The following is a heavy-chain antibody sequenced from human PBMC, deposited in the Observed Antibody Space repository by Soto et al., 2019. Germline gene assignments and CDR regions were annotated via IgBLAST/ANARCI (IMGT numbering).Heavy chain of an antibody. CDR3: GERSYGFTFDY. V-gene: IGHV3-23*01. Sequence: PGGSLRLSCAASGFTFSSYAMSWVRQAPGKGLEWVSAISGSGVSTYYADSVKGRFTISRDNSKNTLYLQMNSLRAEDTAVYYCGERSYGFTFDYWGQGTLVTVSS. D-gene: IGHD5-18*01. CDR2: ISGSGVST. CDR1: GFTFSSYA. J-gene: IGHJ4*02.